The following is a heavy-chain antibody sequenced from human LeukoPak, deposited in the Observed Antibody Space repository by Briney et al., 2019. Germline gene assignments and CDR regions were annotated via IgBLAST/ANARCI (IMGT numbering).Heavy chain of an antibody. CDR2: GYFRGNT. J-gene: IGHJ4*02. CDR3: ARVHGDYPFDY. D-gene: IGHD4-17*01. V-gene: IGHV4-31*03. Sequence: SQTLSLTCTVSGGSISSGAYYWSWIRQVPGKGLEWIGYGYFRGNTFYNPSPKGRVTISVDTSNNHFSLQLNSVTAADTAVYYCARVHGDYPFDYWGQGTLVTVSS. CDR1: GGSISSGAYY.